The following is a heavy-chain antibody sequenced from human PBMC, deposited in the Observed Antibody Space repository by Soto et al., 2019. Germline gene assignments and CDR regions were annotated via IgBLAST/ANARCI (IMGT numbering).Heavy chain of an antibody. J-gene: IGHJ6*02. V-gene: IGHV3-48*03. CDR1: GFTFSIYE. Sequence: GGSLRLSCAASGFTFSIYEMKWVRHAPGKGLEWVSYISSSGSTIYYADSVKGRFTISRDNAKNSLYLQMNSLRAEDTAVYYCARVGGYSNSPLGYYYYGMDVWGQGTTVTVSS. CDR3: ARVGGYSNSPLGYYYYGMDV. CDR2: ISSSGSTI. D-gene: IGHD4-4*01.